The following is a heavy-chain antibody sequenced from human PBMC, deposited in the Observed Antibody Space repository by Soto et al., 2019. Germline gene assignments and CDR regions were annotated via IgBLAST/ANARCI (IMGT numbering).Heavy chain of an antibody. D-gene: IGHD3-22*01. CDR3: ARDPNDSSAYYHHYYYGMDV. J-gene: IGHJ6*02. V-gene: IGHV1-3*01. CDR1: GYTFTSYG. CDR2: INAGNGNT. Sequence: ASVKVSCKASGYTFTSYGIHWVRQAPGQRLEWTGWINAGNGNTKYSEKFQGRVTITRDTSASTAYLELGSLRSEDTTVYYCARDPNDSSAYYHHYYYGMDVWGQGTTVTVSS.